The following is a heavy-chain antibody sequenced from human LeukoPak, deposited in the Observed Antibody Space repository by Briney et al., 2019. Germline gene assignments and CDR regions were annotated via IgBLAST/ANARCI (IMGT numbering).Heavy chain of an antibody. CDR1: GGSISSSSYY. CDR3: ARRTRAVFFDY. J-gene: IGHJ4*02. Sequence: SETLSLTCTVSGGSISSSSYYWGWIRQPPGKGLERIGSIYYSGSTYYNPSLKSRVTISVDTSKNQFSLKLSSVTAADTAVYYCARRTRAVFFDYWGQGTLVTVSS. V-gene: IGHV4-39*01. D-gene: IGHD1-14*01. CDR2: IYYSGST.